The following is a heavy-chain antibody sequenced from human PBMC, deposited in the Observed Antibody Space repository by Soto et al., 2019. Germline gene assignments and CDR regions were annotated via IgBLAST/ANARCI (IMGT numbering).Heavy chain of an antibody. CDR2: ISGYNGQT. D-gene: IGHD3-16*01. J-gene: IGHJ6*01. CDR3: ARDGRKELWGEGLHAMDG. V-gene: IGHV1-18*01. CDR1: AYTFTNYG. Sequence: QVQLVQSGLEVKKPGASVKVSCKASAYTFTNYGISWVRQAPGQGLEWMGWISGYNGQTNYAQSFRGRVTFTTDTSTITADMELRSLRSDDTAMYYWARDGRKELWGEGLHAMDGW.